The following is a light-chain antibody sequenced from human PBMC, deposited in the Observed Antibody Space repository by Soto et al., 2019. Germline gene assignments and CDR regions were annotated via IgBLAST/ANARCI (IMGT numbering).Light chain of an antibody. V-gene: IGLV1-40*01. CDR2: DNT. CDR3: QSYDSSLSSYV. CDR1: TSNIGAGYH. J-gene: IGLJ1*01. Sequence: QSVLTQPPSVSGAPGQRVSISCTGSTSNIGAGYHVHWYQQFPGTAPKLLMYDNTNRPSGVPDRLSGSKSGTSASLAITGLQAEDEADYYCQSYDSSLSSYVFGTGTKVTVL.